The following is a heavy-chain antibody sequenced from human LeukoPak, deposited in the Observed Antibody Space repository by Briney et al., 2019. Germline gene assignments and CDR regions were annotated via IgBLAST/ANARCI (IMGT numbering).Heavy chain of an antibody. J-gene: IGHJ4*02. D-gene: IGHD3-10*01. CDR2: ISGSGGST. CDR3: AKKEAYYYGSGSDYFDY. CDR1: GFTFSSYA. V-gene: IGHV3-23*01. Sequence: GGSLRLSCAASGFTFSSYAMSWVRHAPGKGLEWVSAISGSGGSTYYADSVKGRFTISRDNSKNTLYLQMNSLRAEDTAVYYCAKKEAYYYGSGSDYFDYWGQGTLVTVSS.